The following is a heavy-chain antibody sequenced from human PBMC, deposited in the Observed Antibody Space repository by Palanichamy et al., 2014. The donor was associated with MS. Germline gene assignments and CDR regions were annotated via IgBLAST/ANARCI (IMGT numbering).Heavy chain of an antibody. V-gene: IGHV1-2*02. CDR1: GYKFTAYY. CDR2: LNPQSGST. J-gene: IGHJ2*01. D-gene: IGHD3-10*01. CDR3: AREGSGWYFDL. Sequence: QVQLLQSGAEVKKPGASFNVSCRAAGYKFTAYYLHWVRQAPGQGLEWMGSLNPQSGSTNFARKFQGRVTPTRDTSIFTTYTTLTGLTSDDTALYFCAREGSGWYFDLWGRGTLVTVSS.